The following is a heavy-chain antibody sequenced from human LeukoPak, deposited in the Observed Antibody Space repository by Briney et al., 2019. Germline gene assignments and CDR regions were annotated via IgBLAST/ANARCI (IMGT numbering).Heavy chain of an antibody. J-gene: IGHJ4*02. Sequence: SETLSLTCTVSGGSISSCYWSWIRQPPGKGLEWIGYIYYSGSTNYNPSLKSRVTISVDTSKNQFSLKLSSVTAADTAVYYCARAVVGATKGGLDYWGQGTLVTVSS. V-gene: IGHV4-59*01. CDR1: GGSISSCY. D-gene: IGHD1-26*01. CDR2: IYYSGST. CDR3: ARAVVGATKGGLDY.